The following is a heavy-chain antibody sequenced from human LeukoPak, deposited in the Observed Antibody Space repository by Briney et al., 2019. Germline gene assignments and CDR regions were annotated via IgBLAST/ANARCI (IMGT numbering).Heavy chain of an antibody. CDR1: GFTFSTYS. J-gene: IGHJ4*02. Sequence: PGGSLRLSCAASGFTFSTYSMNWVRQAPGKGLEWVAVISYDGSNKYYADSVKGRFTISRDNSKNTLYLQMNSLRAEDTAVYYCAKDLYYYDSSGSYFDYWGQGTLVTVSS. V-gene: IGHV3-30*18. CDR3: AKDLYYYDSSGSYFDY. CDR2: ISYDGSNK. D-gene: IGHD3-22*01.